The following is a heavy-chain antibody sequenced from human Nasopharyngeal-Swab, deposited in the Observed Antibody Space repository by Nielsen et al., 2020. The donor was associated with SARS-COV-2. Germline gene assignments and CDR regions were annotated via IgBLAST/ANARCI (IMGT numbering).Heavy chain of an antibody. CDR3: ARGGWYFDF. CDR1: GFTFSSYW. J-gene: IGHJ2*01. CDR2: IKEDGSQK. V-gene: IGHV3-7*04. Sequence: GESLKISCAASGFTFSSYWMSWVRQAPGMGLEWVANIKEDGSQKNYADSVKGRFTISRDNSKNSLYLQMNSLRAEDTTVYYCARGGWYFDFWGRGTLVTVSS.